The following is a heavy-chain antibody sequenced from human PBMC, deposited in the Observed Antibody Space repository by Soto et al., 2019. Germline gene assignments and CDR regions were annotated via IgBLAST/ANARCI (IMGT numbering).Heavy chain of an antibody. V-gene: IGHV3-7*01. CDR3: ASGPSGYSYGSLDY. J-gene: IGHJ4*02. CDR1: GFTFSSYW. D-gene: IGHD5-18*01. Sequence: LRLSCAASGFTFSSYWMSWVRQAPGKGLEWVANIKQDGSEKYYVDSVKGRFTISRDNAKNSLYLQMNSLRAEDTAVYYCASGPSGYSYGSLDYWGQGTLVTVSS. CDR2: IKQDGSEK.